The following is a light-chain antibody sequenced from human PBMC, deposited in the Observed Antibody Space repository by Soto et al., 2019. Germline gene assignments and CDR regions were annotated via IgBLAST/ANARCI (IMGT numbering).Light chain of an antibody. CDR3: QQYGSSLGVT. CDR2: GAS. CDR1: QCVSSSY. V-gene: IGKV3-20*01. J-gene: IGKJ4*01. Sequence: EIVLTQSPGTLSLSPGERATLSCRASQCVSSSYLAWYQQKPGQAPRLLIYGASSRATGIPDRFSGSGSGTDFTLTISRLEPEDFAVYYCQQYGSSLGVTFGGGTKVDIK.